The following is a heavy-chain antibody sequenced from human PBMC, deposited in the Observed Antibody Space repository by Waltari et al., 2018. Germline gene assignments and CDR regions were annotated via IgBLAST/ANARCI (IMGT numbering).Heavy chain of an antibody. J-gene: IGHJ4*02. Sequence: QVQLVQSGAEVKKPGASVKVSCTASGNTFTGYYMHWVRQAPGQGLEWMGRINPNSGGTNYAQKFQGRVTMTRDTSISTAYMELSRLRSDDTAVYYCARDYYDSSGYYSWGQGTLVTVSS. CDR1: GNTFTGYY. D-gene: IGHD3-22*01. CDR2: INPNSGGT. V-gene: IGHV1-2*06. CDR3: ARDYYDSSGYYS.